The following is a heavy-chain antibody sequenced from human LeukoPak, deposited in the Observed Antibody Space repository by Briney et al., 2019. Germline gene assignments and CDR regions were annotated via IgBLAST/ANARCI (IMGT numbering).Heavy chain of an antibody. CDR2: IKQDGSEK. V-gene: IGHV3-7*01. D-gene: IGHD1-7*01. CDR1: GFTFSSYW. Sequence: GGSLRLSCAASGFTFSSYWMSWVRQAPGKGLEWVANIKQDGSEKYYVDSVKGRFTISRDNAKNSLYLQMNSLRAEDTAVYYCASYNWNSGGAFDYWGQGTLVTVSS. J-gene: IGHJ4*02. CDR3: ASYNWNSGGAFDY.